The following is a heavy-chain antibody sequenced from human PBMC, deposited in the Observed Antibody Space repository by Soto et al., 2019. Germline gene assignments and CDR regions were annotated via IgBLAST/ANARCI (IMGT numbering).Heavy chain of an antibody. CDR1: GPSIPSSRYS. V-gene: IGHV4-39*01. CDR2: IYNRGGT. Sequence: SSTLSLTCSVFGPSIPSSRYSWGGIPQPPGREMNWIGPIYNRGGTHYNPSLEGRVAISSDTPNNQLSLRLSSVTAADTAVYYCGRQPGHCGSTTCFGYYSVDVWGQGTTVT. CDR3: GRQPGHCGSTTCFGYYSVDV. D-gene: IGHD2-2*01. J-gene: IGHJ6*02.